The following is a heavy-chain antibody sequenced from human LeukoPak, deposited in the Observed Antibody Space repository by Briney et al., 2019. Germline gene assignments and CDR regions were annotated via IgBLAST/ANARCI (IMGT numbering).Heavy chain of an antibody. CDR3: AKEGQYYFDY. CDR1: GFTFSSYW. Sequence: GGSLRLSCVASGFTFSSYWMHWVRHDPRKGLVWVSRINGDGRNINYADSVRGRFTISRDNAKNTLYLQMNTLRVEDTAVYYCAKEGQYYFDYWGQGTLVTVSS. CDR2: INGDGRNI. J-gene: IGHJ4*02. V-gene: IGHV3-74*01.